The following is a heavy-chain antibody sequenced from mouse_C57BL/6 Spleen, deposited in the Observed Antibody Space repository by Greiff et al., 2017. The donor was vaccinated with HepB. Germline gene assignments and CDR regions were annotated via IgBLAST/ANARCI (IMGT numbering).Heavy chain of an antibody. CDR3: ARDRWGYYGNYDWYFDV. CDR1: GFTFSSYA. J-gene: IGHJ1*03. Sequence: EVKVEESGGGLVKPGGSLKLSCAASGFTFSSYAMSWVRQTPEKRLEWVATISDGGSYTYYPDNVKGRFTISRDNAKNNLYLQMSHLKSEDTAMYYCARDRWGYYGNYDWYFDVWGTGTTVTVSS. D-gene: IGHD2-1*01. CDR2: ISDGGSYT. V-gene: IGHV5-4*01.